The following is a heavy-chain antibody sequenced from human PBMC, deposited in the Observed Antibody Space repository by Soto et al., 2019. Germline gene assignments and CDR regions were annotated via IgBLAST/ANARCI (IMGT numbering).Heavy chain of an antibody. V-gene: IGHV3-23*01. D-gene: IGHD2-8*01. CDR3: VMVYAILYY. J-gene: IGHJ4*02. CDR1: GFTFSSYA. Sequence: GGSLRLSCAASGFTFSSYAMRWVRQAPGKGLEWVSGISGSGGSTYYADSVKGRFTISRDNSKNTLYLQMNSRRAEDRAVYYCVMVYAILYYWGQGTLVTVSS. CDR2: ISGSGGST.